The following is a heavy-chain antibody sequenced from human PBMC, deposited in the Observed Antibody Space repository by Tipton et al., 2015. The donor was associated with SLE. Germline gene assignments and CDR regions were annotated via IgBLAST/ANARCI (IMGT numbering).Heavy chain of an antibody. D-gene: IGHD2-2*01. J-gene: IGHJ3*02. CDR2: IYHSGST. CDR3: ARGGGYCSSTSCPGAFDI. V-gene: IGHV4-38-2*02. CDR1: GYSISSGYY. Sequence: TLSLTXTVSGYSISSGYYWGWIRQPPGKGLEWIGSIYHSGSTYYNPSLKSRVTISVDTSKNQFSLKLSSVTAADTAVYYCARGGGYCSSTSCPGAFDIWGQGTMVTVSS.